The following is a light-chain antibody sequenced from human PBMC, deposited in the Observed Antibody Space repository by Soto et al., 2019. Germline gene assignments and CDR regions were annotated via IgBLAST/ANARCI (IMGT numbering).Light chain of an antibody. CDR1: ESLSTY. V-gene: IGKV3-15*01. Sequence: EIVMTQSPDTLSVSPGERVTLSCRASESLSTYLAWYQQKPGQAPRLLIYGASTKATGIPARFSGSGSATDFTLTISSLQSEDLAVYYCQSYNDWPFTFGQGTKLEI. J-gene: IGKJ2*01. CDR3: QSYNDWPFT. CDR2: GAS.